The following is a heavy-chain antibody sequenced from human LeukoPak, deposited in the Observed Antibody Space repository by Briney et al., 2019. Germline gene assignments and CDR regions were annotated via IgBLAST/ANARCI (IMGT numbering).Heavy chain of an antibody. CDR1: GFTFSSYA. D-gene: IGHD6-13*01. J-gene: IGHJ6*03. CDR2: IRCDGSNK. CDR3: AKDSYSSSWYHYYYYYMDV. Sequence: GGSLRLSCAASGFTFSSYAMSWVRQAPGKGLEWVAFIRCDGSNKYYADSVKGRFTISRDNSKNTLYLQMNSLRAEDTAVYYCAKDSYSSSWYHYYYYYMDVWGKGTTVTVSS. V-gene: IGHV3-30*02.